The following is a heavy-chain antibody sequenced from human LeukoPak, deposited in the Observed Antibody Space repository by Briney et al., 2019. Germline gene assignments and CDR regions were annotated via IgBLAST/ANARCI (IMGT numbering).Heavy chain of an antibody. Sequence: PAGGSLRLSCAASGFTFSSYWMTWVRQAPGKGLEWVADVNQDGSETYYVDSVKGRFTISRDNAKNSLYLQMNSPRVEDTAIYYCARGRYTSGWDPFDYWGQGTLVTVSS. CDR1: GFTFSSYW. V-gene: IGHV3-7*01. J-gene: IGHJ4*02. CDR2: VNQDGSET. CDR3: ARGRYTSGWDPFDY. D-gene: IGHD6-19*01.